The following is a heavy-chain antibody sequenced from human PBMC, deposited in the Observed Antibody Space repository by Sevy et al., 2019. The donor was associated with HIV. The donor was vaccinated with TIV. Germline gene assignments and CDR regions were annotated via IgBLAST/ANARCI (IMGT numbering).Heavy chain of an antibody. CDR1: GFTFSTYT. V-gene: IGHV3-30*04. D-gene: IGHD5-12*01. Sequence: GGSLRLSCAASGFTFSTYTMHWVRQAPGKGLEWVAFILSDGSNEHYADSVKGRFTISRDNSKNTLFLQMNSLRAEDTAVYYCAREGGYTDQGMDVWGQGTTVTVSS. CDR2: ILSDGSNE. CDR3: AREGGYTDQGMDV. J-gene: IGHJ6*02.